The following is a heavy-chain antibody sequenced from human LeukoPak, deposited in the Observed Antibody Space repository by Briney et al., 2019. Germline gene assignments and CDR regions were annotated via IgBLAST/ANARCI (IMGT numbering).Heavy chain of an antibody. J-gene: IGHJ3*02. CDR2: IYYSGST. CDR1: GGSISSSSYY. CDR3: AGGDSSGYYPDAFDI. V-gene: IGHV4-39*01. D-gene: IGHD3-22*01. Sequence: SETLSLTCTVPGGSISSSSYYWGWIRQPPGKGLEWIGSIYYSGSTYYNPSLKSRVTISVDTSKNQFSLKLSSVTAADTAVYYCAGGDSSGYYPDAFDIRGQGTMVTVSS.